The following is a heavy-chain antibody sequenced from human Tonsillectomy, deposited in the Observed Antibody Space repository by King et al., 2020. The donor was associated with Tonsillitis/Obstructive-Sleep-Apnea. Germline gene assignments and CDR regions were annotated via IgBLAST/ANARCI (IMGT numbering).Heavy chain of an antibody. D-gene: IGHD3-10*01. V-gene: IGHV3-11*05. J-gene: IGHJ4*02. Sequence: VQLVESGGGLVKPGGSLRLSCAASGFTFSDYYMRWIRQAPGKGLEWCSYISSSSTYTKDADSVKGRFTISRDNAKNSLYLQMDSLRAEDTAVYYCARENSYGSGTYFDSWGQGTLVTVSS. CDR1: GFTFSDYY. CDR3: ARENSYGSGTYFDS. CDR2: ISSSSTYT.